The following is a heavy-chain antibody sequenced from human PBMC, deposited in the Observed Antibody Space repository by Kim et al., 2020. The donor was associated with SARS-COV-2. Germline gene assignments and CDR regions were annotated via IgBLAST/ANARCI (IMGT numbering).Heavy chain of an antibody. V-gene: IGHV3-23*01. CDR3: AKDRLGYYGSGSYWGY. J-gene: IGHJ4*02. CDR2: ISGSGGST. D-gene: IGHD3-10*01. Sequence: GGSLRLSCAASGFTFSSYAMSWVRQAPGRGLEWVSAISGSGGSTYYADSVKGRFTISRDNSKNTLYLQMNSLRAEDTAVYYCAKDRLGYYGSGSYWGYWGQGTLVTVSS. CDR1: GFTFSSYA.